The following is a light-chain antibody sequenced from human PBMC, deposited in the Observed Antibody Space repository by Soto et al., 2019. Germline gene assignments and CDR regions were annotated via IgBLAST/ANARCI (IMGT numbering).Light chain of an antibody. V-gene: IGKV3-20*01. J-gene: IGKJ1*01. CDR2: GAS. CDR1: QSVNSNY. Sequence: EIVLTQSPGTLSLSPGERATLSCRASQSVNSNYLAWYQQKPGQAPRLLIYGASSRATGIPDRFSGSGSGTDFILTISRLEPEDFAVYFCQQYGNSPVAFGQGTQVEIK. CDR3: QQYGNSPVA.